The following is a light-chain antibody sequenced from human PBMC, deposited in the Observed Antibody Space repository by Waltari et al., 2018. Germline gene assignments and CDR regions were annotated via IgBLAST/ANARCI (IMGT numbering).Light chain of an antibody. J-gene: IGLJ3*02. CDR3: LVLHSAIDRHGV. CDR1: QTGSKS. CDR2: YDS. V-gene: IGLV3-21*04. Sequence: SYVVTQSPSVSVAPGETARITCGGDQTGSKSVHWYLPRTGQAPVLVLSYDSDRPAGMPVRFSVSNSGNTATLTISWVEAEDEADYYCLVLHSAIDRHGVFGGGTKLTVL.